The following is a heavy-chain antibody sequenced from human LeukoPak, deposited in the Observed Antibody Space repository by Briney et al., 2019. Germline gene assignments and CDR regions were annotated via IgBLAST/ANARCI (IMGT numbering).Heavy chain of an antibody. D-gene: IGHD3-16*01. V-gene: IGHV3-74*01. CDR2: INGDGSTI. CDR1: GFTFCCYR. Sequence: GGSLRLTCVASGFTFCCYRLHWDCQAPGKGLVWVSRINGDGSTINYAGSVKGRFIISRDNAKNTQYLPMSSLRTEDTAVYYCARGLGAHCSSTAYSGQGTPVTVSS. CDR3: ARGLGAHCSSTAY. J-gene: IGHJ1*01.